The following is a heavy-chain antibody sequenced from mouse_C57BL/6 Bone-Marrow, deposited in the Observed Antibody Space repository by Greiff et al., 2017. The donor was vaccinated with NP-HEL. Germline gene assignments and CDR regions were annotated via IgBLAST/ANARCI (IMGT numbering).Heavy chain of an antibody. CDR2: IDPSDRYP. CDR1: GYTFTSYW. J-gene: IGHJ4*01. Sequence: VQLQQPGAELVKPGASVKLSCKASGYTFTSYWMQWVKQRPGQGLEWIGEIDPSDRYPNYNQKFKGKATLTVDTSSSTAYMQLSSLTSEDSAVYYCAKGRAMDYWGQGTSVTVSS. CDR3: AKGRAMDY. V-gene: IGHV1-50*01.